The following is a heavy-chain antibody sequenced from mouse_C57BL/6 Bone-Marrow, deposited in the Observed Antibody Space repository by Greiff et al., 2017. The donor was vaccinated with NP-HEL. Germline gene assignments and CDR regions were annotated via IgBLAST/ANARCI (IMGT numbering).Heavy chain of an antibody. CDR1: GFSLTSYG. D-gene: IGHD2-3*01. V-gene: IGHV2-5*01. J-gene: IGHJ1*03. Sequence: QVQLQQSGPGLVQPSQSLSITCTVSGFSLTSYGVHWVRQSPGKGLEWLGVIWRGGSTDYNAAFMSRLSITKDNSKSQVFFQRNSLQADDTAIYYWAKRDDGYYGYFDVWGTGTTVSVSS. CDR3: AKRDDGYYGYFDV. CDR2: IWRGGST.